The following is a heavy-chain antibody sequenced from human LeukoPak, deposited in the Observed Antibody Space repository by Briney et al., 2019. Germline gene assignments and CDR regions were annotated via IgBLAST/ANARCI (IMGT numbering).Heavy chain of an antibody. J-gene: IGHJ6*03. CDR2: IIPIFGTA. CDR1: GYTFTSYA. CDR3: ASRRFGDRYYYYYMDV. V-gene: IGHV1-69*13. Sequence: ASVKVSCKASGYTFTSYAMHWVRQAPGRRLEWMGGIIPIFGTANYAQKFQGRVTITADESTSTAYMELSSLRSEDTAVYYCASRRFGDRYYYYYMDVWGKGTTVTVSS. D-gene: IGHD3-10*01.